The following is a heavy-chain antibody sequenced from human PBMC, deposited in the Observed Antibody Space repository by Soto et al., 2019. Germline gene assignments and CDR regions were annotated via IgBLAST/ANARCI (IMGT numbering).Heavy chain of an antibody. V-gene: IGHV4-31*03. CDR2: VYYSGRT. CDR3: ARFAEPAVRRDSDHYYKDV. CDR1: GDSINSGGYY. D-gene: IGHD2-2*01. Sequence: QVHLQESGPGLVKPSQTLSLSCSVSGDSINSGGYYWCWIRQHPGEGLEYMGYVYYSGRTSYNPSLKSRISISLDTSQNQVSLKLTSVTAADTAVYYCARFAEPAVRRDSDHYYKDVWGKGTSVTVS. J-gene: IGHJ6*03.